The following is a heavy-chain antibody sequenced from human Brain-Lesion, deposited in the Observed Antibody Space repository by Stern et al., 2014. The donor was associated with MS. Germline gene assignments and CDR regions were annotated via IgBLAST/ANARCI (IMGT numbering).Heavy chain of an antibody. J-gene: IGHJ6*02. CDR1: GYIFTGYY. Sequence: QLVQSGAEVKKPGASVKVSCKTSGYIFTGYYIHWVRQAPGQGLEWMAWINPNTGGTKYAQKFQGRVTMSRETSISTAYVEPXXXXSDDTAVYXXXXXXXXITIFGVVXXXXXLGMDVWGQGTTV. CDR3: XXXXXXITIFGVVXXXXXLGMDV. CDR2: INPNTGGT. D-gene: IGHD3-3*01. V-gene: IGHV1-2*02.